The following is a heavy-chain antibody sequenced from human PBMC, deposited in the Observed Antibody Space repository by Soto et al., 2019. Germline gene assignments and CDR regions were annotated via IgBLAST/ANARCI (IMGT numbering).Heavy chain of an antibody. CDR1: GGSISSTNW. CDR2: VSHSGST. V-gene: IGHV4-4*02. D-gene: IGHD5-18*01. CDR3: ARVRWYQGYTYGLYYFDY. J-gene: IGHJ4*02. Sequence: QVQLQESGPGLVKPSGTLSLTCAVSGGSISSTNWWSWVRQPPGKGLEWIGEVSHSGSTNYNPSLKSRVTISVDKSKNQFSLNLSSVTAADTAVYYCARVRWYQGYTYGLYYFDYWGQGTVVTVSS.